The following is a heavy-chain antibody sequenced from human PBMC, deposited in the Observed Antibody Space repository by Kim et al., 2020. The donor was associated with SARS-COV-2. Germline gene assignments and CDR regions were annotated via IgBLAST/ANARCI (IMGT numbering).Heavy chain of an antibody. CDR3: AKDKQQLWSGTEFDP. V-gene: IGHV3-9*01. CDR1: GFTFDDYA. J-gene: IGHJ5*01. CDR2: ISWNSGSI. Sequence: GGSLRLSCAASGFTFDDYAMHWVRQAPGKGLEWVSGISWNSGSIGYADSVKGRFTISRDNAKNSLYLQMNSLRAEDTALYYCAKDKQQLWSGTEFDPWGQGTLVTVSS. D-gene: IGHD6-13*01.